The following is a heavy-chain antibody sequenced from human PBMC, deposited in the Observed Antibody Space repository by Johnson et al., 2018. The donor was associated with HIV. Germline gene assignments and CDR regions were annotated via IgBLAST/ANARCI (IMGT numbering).Heavy chain of an antibody. D-gene: IGHD3-10*01. V-gene: IGHV3-33*01. CDR1: GYSFRNSA. Sequence: QMLLVESGGGVVQPGRSLRLSCVASGYSFRNSAMHWVRQAPGKGLEWVATIWSDGTNKYYGDSVKGRFTVSRDSSKNTLFLQMASLRFEDTAVYYCYGYYDAFDIWGQGTMVSVSS. J-gene: IGHJ3*02. CDR3: YGYYDAFDI. CDR2: IWSDGTNK.